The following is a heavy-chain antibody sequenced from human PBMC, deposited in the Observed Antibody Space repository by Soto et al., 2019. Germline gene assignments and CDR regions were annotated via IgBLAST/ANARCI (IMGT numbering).Heavy chain of an antibody. CDR1: GYTFTSYG. D-gene: IGHD6-13*01. V-gene: IGHV1-18*01. Sequence: QVQLVQSGAEVKKPGASVKVSCKASGYTFTSYGISWVRQAPGQGLEWMGWISAYNGNTNYAQKLQGRVNMTSDTSTSTEYMELRSLRSDDTAVYYCARDVIAAAGTRSRNMDVRGQGTTVTVSS. CDR3: ARDVIAAAGTRSRNMDV. CDR2: ISAYNGNT. J-gene: IGHJ6*02.